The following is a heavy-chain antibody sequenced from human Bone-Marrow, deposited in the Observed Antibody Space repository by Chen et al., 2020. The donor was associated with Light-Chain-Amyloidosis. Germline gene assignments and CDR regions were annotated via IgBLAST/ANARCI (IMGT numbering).Heavy chain of an antibody. CDR2: IGGLTTAI. D-gene: IGHD6-13*01. J-gene: IGHJ4*02. CDR3: ARDSGESAADDY. Sequence: EVQLVESGGDLVRPGGSLRLPCAASGFTFHTYSMNWVRQAPGKGLEWISYIGGLTTAIFYAVSVRGRFTISRDNAKNLVYLQMDSLRVEDTAVYYCARDSGESAADDYWGQGTLVTVSS. CDR1: GFTFHTYS. V-gene: IGHV3-48*04.